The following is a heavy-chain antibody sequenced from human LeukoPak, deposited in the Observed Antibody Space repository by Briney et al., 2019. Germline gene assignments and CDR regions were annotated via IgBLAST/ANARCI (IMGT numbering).Heavy chain of an antibody. V-gene: IGHV1-46*01. CDR2: INPSGGST. D-gene: IGHD4-11*01. CDR1: GYTFTSYY. CDR3: ARDDSREVTFFN. Sequence: GASVKVSCKASGYTFTSYYMRWVRQAPGQGLEWMGIINPSGGSTSYAQKFQGRVTMTRDTSTSTVYMELSSLRSEDTAVYYCARDDSREVTFFNWGQGTLVTVSS. J-gene: IGHJ4*02.